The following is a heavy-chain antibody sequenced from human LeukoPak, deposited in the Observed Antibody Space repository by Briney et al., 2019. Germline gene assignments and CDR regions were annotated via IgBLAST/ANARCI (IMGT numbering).Heavy chain of an antibody. V-gene: IGHV3-30-3*01. J-gene: IGHJ4*02. D-gene: IGHD1-7*01. CDR3: ARDYWWNYDY. CDR2: ISKDGSDK. CDR1: GFTFSDYA. Sequence: GGSLKLSCAASGFTFSDYAMHWVRQAPGKGLEWVAVISKDGSDKYYPGSVRGRFTISRDNSKNTIYLQMDSLRAEDTAIYYCARDYWWNYDYWGQGTLVTVSS.